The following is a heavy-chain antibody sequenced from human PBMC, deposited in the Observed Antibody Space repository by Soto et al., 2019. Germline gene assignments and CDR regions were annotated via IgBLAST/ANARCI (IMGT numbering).Heavy chain of an antibody. V-gene: IGHV1-18*01. Sequence: GASVKVSCKASGYTFTSYDINWVRQATGQGLEWMGWISAYNGNTNYAQKLQGRVTMTTDTSTSTAYMELRSLRSDDTAVYYCARDPTQHDAFDIWGQGTMVTVSS. CDR1: GYTFTSYD. CDR2: ISAYNGNT. CDR3: ARDPTQHDAFDI. J-gene: IGHJ3*02.